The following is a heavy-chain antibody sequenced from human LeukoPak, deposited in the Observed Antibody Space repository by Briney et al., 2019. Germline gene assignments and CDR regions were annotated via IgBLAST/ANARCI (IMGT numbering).Heavy chain of an antibody. CDR1: GPTFKNAF. D-gene: IGHD3-3*01. J-gene: IGHJ4*02. CDR3: TTSPGITVFGVVTDY. V-gene: IGHV3-15*04. CDR2: IESSTDGGTT. Sequence: GGSLRLSCAASGPTFKNAFMNWVRQAPGKGLEWVGRIESSTDGGTTDYAAPVKGRFTMSRDDSKNTLYLQMNNVKTEDTGVYYCTTSPGITVFGVVTDYWGQGTLVIVSS.